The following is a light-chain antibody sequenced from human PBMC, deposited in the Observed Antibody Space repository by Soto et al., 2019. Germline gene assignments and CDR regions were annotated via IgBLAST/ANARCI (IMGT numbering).Light chain of an antibody. CDR1: QNILYSSDNKNY. J-gene: IGKJ3*01. CDR2: WAS. CDR3: LQYYSTPYT. V-gene: IGKV4-1*01. Sequence: DIVMTQSPDSLAVSLGERATINCKSSQNILYSSDNKNYLVWYQQKPGQPPKLLIYWASTRESGVPDRFSGSGSGADFTLTISSLHAEDVAVYYCLQYYSTPYTFGPGTKVDIK.